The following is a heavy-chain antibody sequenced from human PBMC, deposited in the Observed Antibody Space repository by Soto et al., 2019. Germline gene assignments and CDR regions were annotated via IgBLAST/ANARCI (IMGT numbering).Heavy chain of an antibody. V-gene: IGHV2-5*02. Sequence: QITLTESGPTLVKPTQTLTLTCTFSGFSFSTSAVGVGWIRQPQGKALEWLALIYWDDDKRYSPFLKSRFTITKDTSTIQVVLTMTNMDPVDTGTYYSAHLYWAAFGTRYYFEYWGQGTLVTVSS. J-gene: IGHJ4*02. CDR1: GFSFSTSAVG. D-gene: IGHD2-15*01. CDR2: IYWDDDK. CDR3: AHLYWAAFGTRYYFEY.